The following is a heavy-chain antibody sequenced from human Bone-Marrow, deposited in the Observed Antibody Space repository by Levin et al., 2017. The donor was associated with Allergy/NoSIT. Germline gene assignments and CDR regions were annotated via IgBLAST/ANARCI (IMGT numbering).Heavy chain of an antibody. Sequence: SETLSLTCAVSGSSISNSYYWGWIRQPPGAGLEWLGSMKHGGATYYNPSLKSRVTISVDTSKNQFSLKLFSVSAADTAVYYCARIVGATSADYWGQGTLVTVSS. CDR3: ARIVGATSADY. CDR2: MKHGGAT. V-gene: IGHV4-38-2*01. D-gene: IGHD1-26*01. J-gene: IGHJ4*02. CDR1: GSSISNSYY.